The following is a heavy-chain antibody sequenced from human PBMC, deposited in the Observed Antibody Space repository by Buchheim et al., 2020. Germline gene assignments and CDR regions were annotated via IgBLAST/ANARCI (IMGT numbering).Heavy chain of an antibody. Sequence: QVQLVESGGGVVQPGRSLRLSCAASGFTFSSYAMHWVRQAPGKGLEWVAVISYDGSNKYYADSVKGRFTISRDNSKKTLYLQMNSLRAEDTAVYYCARDRGYSGYDYFDYWGQGTL. V-gene: IGHV3-30-3*01. J-gene: IGHJ4*02. CDR2: ISYDGSNK. D-gene: IGHD5-12*01. CDR1: GFTFSSYA. CDR3: ARDRGYSGYDYFDY.